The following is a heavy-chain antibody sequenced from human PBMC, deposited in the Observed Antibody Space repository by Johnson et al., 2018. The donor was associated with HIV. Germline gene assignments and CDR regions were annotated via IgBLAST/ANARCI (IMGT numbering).Heavy chain of an antibody. J-gene: IGHJ3*01. Sequence: VQLVESGGGLVQPGGSLSLSCAASGFTFRSYGMHWVRQATGKGLEWVSATGTVGDTYYPGSVKGRFTISRDNSKNTLSLQMKSLRVEDTAVYYCARESRIWAWGQGTMVTVSS. CDR1: GFTFRSYG. D-gene: IGHD3-16*01. V-gene: IGHV3-13*01. CDR3: ARESRIWA. CDR2: TGTVGDT.